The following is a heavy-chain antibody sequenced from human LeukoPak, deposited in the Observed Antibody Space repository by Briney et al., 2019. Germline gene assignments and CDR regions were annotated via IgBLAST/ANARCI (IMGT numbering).Heavy chain of an antibody. CDR2: MNPNSGNT. Sequence: EASVKVSCKASGYTSTSYDINWVRQATGQGLEWMGWMNPNSGNTGYAQKFQGRVTMTRNTSISTAYMELSSLRSEDTAVYYCARDPLRFGTKFDYWGQGTLVTVSS. CDR1: GYTSTSYD. CDR3: ARDPLRFGTKFDY. V-gene: IGHV1-8*01. J-gene: IGHJ4*02. D-gene: IGHD3-10*01.